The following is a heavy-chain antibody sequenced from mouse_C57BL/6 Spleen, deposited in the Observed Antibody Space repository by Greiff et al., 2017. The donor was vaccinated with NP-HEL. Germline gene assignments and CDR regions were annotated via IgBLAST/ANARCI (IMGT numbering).Heavy chain of an antibody. CDR1: GYSITSGYY. CDR2: IRYDGSN. CDR3: ARDGFDGYDE. D-gene: IGHD2-2*01. J-gene: IGHJ2*01. Sequence: DVQLQESGPGLVKPSQSLSLTCSVTGYSITSGYYWYWIRQPPGNIQEWRGYIRYDGSNNYNQPLKNRISFTRDTSKYQFYLNLNSVTTEDTASDYLARDGFDGYDEWGQGTTLTVSS. V-gene: IGHV3-6*01.